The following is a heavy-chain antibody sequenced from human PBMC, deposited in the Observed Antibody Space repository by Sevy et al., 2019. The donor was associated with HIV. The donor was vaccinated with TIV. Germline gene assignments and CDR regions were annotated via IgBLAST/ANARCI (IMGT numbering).Heavy chain of an antibody. D-gene: IGHD3-10*01. V-gene: IGHV3-33*01. CDR1: GFTFSSYG. Sequence: GGSLRLSCAASGFTFSSYGMHWVRQAPDKGLEWVAVIWYDGTNKYYADSVKGRFTISRDNSKNTLYLQMSSLRAEETTGYYGAGDKLPPVMVTMVRGALSYFFDYWGQGTLVTVSS. CDR2: IWYDGTNK. CDR3: AGDKLPPVMVTMVRGALSYFFDY. J-gene: IGHJ4*02.